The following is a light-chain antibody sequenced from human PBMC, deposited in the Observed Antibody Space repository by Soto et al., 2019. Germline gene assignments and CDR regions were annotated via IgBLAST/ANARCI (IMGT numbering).Light chain of an antibody. CDR1: QSVSRY. CDR2: GAS. Sequence: VLTQSPGTLSLFPGERATLSCRASQSVSRYLAWYQQKPGQAPRLLISGASSRATGTPDRFSGSGSGTDFTLTISRLEPEGSAVYYCQQLDDSVTFGQGTRLEIK. V-gene: IGKV3-20*01. J-gene: IGKJ5*01. CDR3: QQLDDSVT.